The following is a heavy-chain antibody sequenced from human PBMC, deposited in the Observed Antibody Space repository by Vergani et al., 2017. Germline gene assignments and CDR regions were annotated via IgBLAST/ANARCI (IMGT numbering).Heavy chain of an antibody. CDR3: AKDRYDTKPM. Sequence: EVQLLESGGGLVQPGGSLRLSCAASGFTFSSYAMSWVRQAPGKGLEWVSAISGSGGSTDYADSVKGRFTISRENFKNTLYLEMNSLRADDTAVYYCAKDRYDTKPMWGQGTLVTVSS. CDR1: GFTFSSYA. D-gene: IGHD3-9*01. V-gene: IGHV3-23*01. CDR2: ISGSGGST. J-gene: IGHJ4*02.